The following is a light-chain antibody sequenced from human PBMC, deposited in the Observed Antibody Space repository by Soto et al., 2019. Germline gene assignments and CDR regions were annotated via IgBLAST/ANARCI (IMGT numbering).Light chain of an antibody. J-gene: IGLJ1*01. Sequence: VLTQSPSVSVAPEKTATITCGGNNIGNKRVHWYRQKPGQAPVLLISYDSDRPSGITERFSGSNSGNTATLTISRVEAGYEADYYCQVWDIMTDNYVFGSGTKLTVL. CDR2: YDS. CDR1: NIGNKR. CDR3: QVWDIMTDNYV. V-gene: IGLV3-21*04.